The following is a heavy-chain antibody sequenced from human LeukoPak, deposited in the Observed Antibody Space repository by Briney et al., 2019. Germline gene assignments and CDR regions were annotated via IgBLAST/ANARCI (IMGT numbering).Heavy chain of an antibody. V-gene: IGHV3-7*01. D-gene: IGHD3-22*01. CDR3: ARAKKPPITMIVGRRGGSFDI. J-gene: IGHJ3*02. CDR2: IKQDGSEK. Sequence: GGSLRLSCAASGFTFSSYWMSWVRQAPGKGLEWVANIKQDGSEKYYVDSVKGRFTISRDNAKNSLYLQMNSLRAEDTAVYYCARAKKPPITMIVGRRGGSFDIWGQGTMVTVSS. CDR1: GFTFSSYW.